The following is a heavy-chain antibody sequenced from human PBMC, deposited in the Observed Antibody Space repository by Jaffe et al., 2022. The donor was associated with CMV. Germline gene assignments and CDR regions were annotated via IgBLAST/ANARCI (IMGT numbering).Heavy chain of an antibody. CDR3: ARVPYYDYVWGSYRYLGQDAFDI. D-gene: IGHD3-16*02. J-gene: IGHJ3*02. Sequence: QVQLQQWGAGLLKPSETLSLTCAVYGGSFSGYYWSWIRQPPGKGLEWIGEINHSGSTNYNPSLKSRVTISVDTSKNQFSLKLSSVTAADTAVYYCARVPYYDYVWGSYRYLGQDAFDIWGQGTMVTVSS. CDR1: GGSFSGYY. V-gene: IGHV4-34*01. CDR2: INHSGST.